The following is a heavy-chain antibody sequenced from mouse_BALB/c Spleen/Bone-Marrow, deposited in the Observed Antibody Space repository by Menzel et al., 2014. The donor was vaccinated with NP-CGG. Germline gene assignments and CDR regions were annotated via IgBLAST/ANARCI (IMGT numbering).Heavy chain of an antibody. CDR1: GYSFTGYY. CDR3: ARDVMDY. CDR2: ANPNNGGT. J-gene: IGHJ4*01. Sequence: VQLQQSGPDLVKPGAPVKISCKASGYSFTGYYMDWVKQSHGKSLEWTGRANPNNGGTTYNEKFKGKAILTVDKSSNTAYMELRSLTSEDSAVYYCARDVMDYWGQGASVTVSS. V-gene: IGHV1-18*01.